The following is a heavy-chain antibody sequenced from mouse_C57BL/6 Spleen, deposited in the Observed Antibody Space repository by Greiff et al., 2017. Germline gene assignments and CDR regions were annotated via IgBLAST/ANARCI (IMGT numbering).Heavy chain of an antibody. V-gene: IGHV1-69*01. Sequence: QVQLQQPGAELVMPGASVKLSCKASGYTFTSYWMHWVKQRPGQGLEWIGEIDPSDSYTNYNQKFKGKSTLTVDKSSSTAYMQLSSLTSEDSAVYYCAILYYYGSSPHYFDYWGQGTTLTVSS. CDR3: AILYYYGSSPHYFDY. J-gene: IGHJ2*01. CDR2: IDPSDSYT. CDR1: GYTFTSYW. D-gene: IGHD1-1*01.